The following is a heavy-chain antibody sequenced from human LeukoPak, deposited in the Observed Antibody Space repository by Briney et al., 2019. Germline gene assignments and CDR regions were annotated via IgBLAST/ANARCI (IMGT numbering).Heavy chain of an antibody. CDR1: GYTFSDNY. CDR2: INTNTGNP. CDR3: ARPNSSGWYDYYYGMDV. J-gene: IGHJ6*02. Sequence: ASVKVSCKASGYTFSDNYIHWVRQAPGQGLEWVGWINTNTGNPTYAQGFTGRFVFSLDTSVSTAYLQISSLKAEDTAVYYCARPNSSGWYDYYYGMDVWGQGTTVTVSS. D-gene: IGHD6-19*01. V-gene: IGHV7-4-1*02.